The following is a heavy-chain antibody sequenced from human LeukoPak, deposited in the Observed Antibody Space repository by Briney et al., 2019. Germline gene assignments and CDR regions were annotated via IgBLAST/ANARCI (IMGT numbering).Heavy chain of an antibody. Sequence: PSETLSLTCAVSGYSISSGYYWGWIRQPPGKGLEWIGSIYHSGSTYYNPSLKSRVTISVDTSKNQFSLKLSSVTAADTAVYYCAGRAWIQRWSGSYYFDYWGQGTLVTVSS. D-gene: IGHD5-18*01. CDR1: GYSISSGYY. CDR2: IYHSGST. J-gene: IGHJ4*02. V-gene: IGHV4-38-2*01. CDR3: AGRAWIQRWSGSYYFDY.